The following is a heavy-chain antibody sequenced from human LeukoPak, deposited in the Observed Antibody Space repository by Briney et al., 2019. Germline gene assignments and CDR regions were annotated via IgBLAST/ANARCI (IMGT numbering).Heavy chain of an antibody. CDR2: INNVGSHI. CDR3: ARGLGSTGRYYFDY. CDR1: GFTFSSSA. Sequence: GGSLRLSCAASGFTFSSSAMNWVRQAPGKGLEWVSSINNVGSHIYYADSVKGRFTISRDNSKNTLYLQMNTLRAEDTAVYYCARGLGSTGRYYFDYWGQGTLVTVSS. J-gene: IGHJ4*02. V-gene: IGHV3-21*04. D-gene: IGHD1-14*01.